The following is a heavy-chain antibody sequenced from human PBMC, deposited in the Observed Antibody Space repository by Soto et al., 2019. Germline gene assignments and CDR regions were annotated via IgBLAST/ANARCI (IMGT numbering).Heavy chain of an antibody. CDR1: GGSVSSGSYY. CDR3: ASYNWHAGGDY. Sequence: QVQLQESGPGLVKPSETLSLTCTVSGGSVSSGSYYWSWIRQPPGKGLEWIGYIYYSETTNYNPSVKSRGTLSVDPSKNQFSLKLNSVTAADTAVYYCASYNWHAGGDYWGQGTLVTVSS. V-gene: IGHV4-61*01. J-gene: IGHJ4*02. D-gene: IGHD1-20*01. CDR2: IYYSETT.